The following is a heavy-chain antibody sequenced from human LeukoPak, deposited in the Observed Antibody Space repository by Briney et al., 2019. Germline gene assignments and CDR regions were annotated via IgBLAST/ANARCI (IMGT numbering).Heavy chain of an antibody. CDR3: ARGFSGYSYALDY. V-gene: IGHV4-59*01. CDR1: GGSISSYY. CDR2: IYYSGST. D-gene: IGHD5-18*01. J-gene: IGHJ4*02. Sequence: PSETLSLTCTVSGGSISSYYWSWIRQPPGKGLEWIGYIYYSGSTNYNPSLKSRVTISVDTSKNQFSLKLSSVTAADTAVYYCARGFSGYSYALDYWGQGTLVTASS.